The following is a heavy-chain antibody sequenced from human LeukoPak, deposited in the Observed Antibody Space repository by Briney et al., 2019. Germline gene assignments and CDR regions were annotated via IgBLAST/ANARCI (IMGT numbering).Heavy chain of an antibody. CDR2: IYSGDST. CDR3: ARVPPYSGSYSYYFDY. V-gene: IGHV3-66*02. Sequence: GRSLRLSCAPSGFTVSSNYMSWVRQAPGKGLEWVSVIYSGDSTYYADSRKCLFTISGDNSKNTLYLQMNSLRAEDTAVYYCARVPPYSGSYSYYFDYWGQGTLVTVSS. CDR1: GFTVSSNY. D-gene: IGHD1-26*01. J-gene: IGHJ4*02.